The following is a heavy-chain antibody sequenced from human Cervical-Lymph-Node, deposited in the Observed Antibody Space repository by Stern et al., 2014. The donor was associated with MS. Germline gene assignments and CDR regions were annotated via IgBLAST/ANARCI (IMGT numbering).Heavy chain of an antibody. V-gene: IGHV1-2*02. CDR3: ARGVPEELSRFGESLPLDY. D-gene: IGHD3-10*01. CDR2: INPNSGGT. J-gene: IGHJ4*02. CDR1: GYTFTAWY. Sequence: QVQLVESGAEVKKPGASVKVSCKASGYTFTAWYIHWVRQAPGQGLEWMGWINPNSGGTDYPQKFQGRVTMTRDTSISAAHMELHRLTSDDTAVYYCARGVPEELSRFGESLPLDYWGQGPLVTVSS.